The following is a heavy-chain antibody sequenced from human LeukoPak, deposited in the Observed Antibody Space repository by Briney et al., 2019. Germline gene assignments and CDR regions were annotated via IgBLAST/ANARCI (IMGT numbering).Heavy chain of an antibody. CDR3: ARALGD. CDR2: INSDGSST. J-gene: IGHJ4*02. V-gene: IGHV3-74*01. Sequence: GRSLRLSCAPSGFTLSSDWMHWVRQAPGKGLGWVSRINSDGSSTSYADSVKGRFTICRDNAKNALYLQMNSLRAEDTAVYYCARALGDWGQGTLVTVST. D-gene: IGHD3-3*02. CDR1: GFTLSSDW.